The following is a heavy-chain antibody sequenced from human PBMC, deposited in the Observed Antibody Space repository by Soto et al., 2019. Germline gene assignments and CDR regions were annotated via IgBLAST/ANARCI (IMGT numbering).Heavy chain of an antibody. Sequence: QVQLQQWGAGLLKPSETLSLTCAVYGGSFSGYYWSWIRQPPGKGLEWIGEINHSGSTNYNPSLKSRVTISVDTSKNEFSLKLSSVAAADTAVYYCARGVEEDCSGGSCVDDYWGQGTLVTVSS. J-gene: IGHJ4*02. CDR2: INHSGST. D-gene: IGHD2-15*01. CDR1: GGSFSGYY. CDR3: ARGVEEDCSGGSCVDDY. V-gene: IGHV4-34*01.